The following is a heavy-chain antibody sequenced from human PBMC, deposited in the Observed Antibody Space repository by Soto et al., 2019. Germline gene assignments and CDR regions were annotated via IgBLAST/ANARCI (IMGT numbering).Heavy chain of an antibody. CDR2: VYYSGST. Sequence: QLQLQESGPGLVKPSETLSLTCTVSGGSISSSSYFWGCIRQPPGKGLEWIGTVYYSGSTYYNPSLRGRVTISVDTSKNQFSLKLSTVTAADTAVYYCVRRGGAVAGTSRFDSWGQGMVVTVSS. J-gene: IGHJ4*02. CDR1: GGSISSSSYF. V-gene: IGHV4-39*01. CDR3: VRRGGAVAGTSRFDS. D-gene: IGHD6-19*01.